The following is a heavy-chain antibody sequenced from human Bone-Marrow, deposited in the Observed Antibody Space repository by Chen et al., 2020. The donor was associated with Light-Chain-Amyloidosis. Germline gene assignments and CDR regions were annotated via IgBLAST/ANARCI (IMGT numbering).Heavy chain of an antibody. D-gene: IGHD1-26*01. V-gene: IGHV4-39*01. Sequence: QLQLQESGPGLVKPSETLSLTRTVSGGSISSSGYYWGWFRQPPGKGLEWIGSIYYSGSTYYNPSLKSRVTISVDTAKNQFSLKLSSVTAADTAVYYCARYTGALDWGQGTLVTVSS. J-gene: IGHJ4*02. CDR3: ARYTGALD. CDR1: GGSISSSGYY. CDR2: IYYSGST.